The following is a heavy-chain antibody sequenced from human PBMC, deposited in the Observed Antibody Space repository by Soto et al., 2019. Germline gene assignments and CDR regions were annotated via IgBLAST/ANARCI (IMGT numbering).Heavy chain of an antibody. CDR1: GFTFSSYS. CDR3: AREGINNYNEYYFDS. CDR2: ISGSGNYT. J-gene: IGHJ4*02. Sequence: GGSLRLSCAAAGFTFSSYSMNWVRQAPGKGLEWVSSISGSGNYTHYADFLRGRFTISRDNAKTSLYLQMNSLRAEDTAVYYCAREGINNYNEYYFDSWGQGTVVTVSS. D-gene: IGHD4-4*01. V-gene: IGHV3-21*01.